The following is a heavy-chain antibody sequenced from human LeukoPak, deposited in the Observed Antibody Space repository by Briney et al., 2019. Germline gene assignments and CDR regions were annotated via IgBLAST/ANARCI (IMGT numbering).Heavy chain of an antibody. D-gene: IGHD3-10*01. J-gene: IGHJ5*02. CDR3: AREVHYYGSGTYFFWFDP. CDR1: GASISSFY. Sequence: SETLSLTCTVSGASISSFYWSWIRQSPGKELEWIGYIYYSGNTKYNPSLKSRITMAVDTSKNQVSLELTSVTAADTAIYYCAREVHYYGSGTYFFWFDPWGQGTLVTVSS. V-gene: IGHV4-59*01. CDR2: IYYSGNT.